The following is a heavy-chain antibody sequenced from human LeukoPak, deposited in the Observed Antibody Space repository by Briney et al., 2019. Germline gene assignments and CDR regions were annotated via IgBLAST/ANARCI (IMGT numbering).Heavy chain of an antibody. CDR1: GGTFSSYA. CDR3: ASGYSYGFDY. CDR2: IIPIFGTA. J-gene: IGHJ4*02. V-gene: IGHV1-69*06. Sequence: VASVKVSCKASGGTFSSYAISWVRQAPGQGLEWMGGIIPIFGTANYAQKFQGRVTITADKSTSTAYMELSSLRSEDTAVYYCASGYSYGFDYWGQGTLVTVSS. D-gene: IGHD5-18*01.